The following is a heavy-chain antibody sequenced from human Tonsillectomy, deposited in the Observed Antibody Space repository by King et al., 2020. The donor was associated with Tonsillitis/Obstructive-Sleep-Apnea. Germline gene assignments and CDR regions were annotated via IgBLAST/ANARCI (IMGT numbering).Heavy chain of an antibody. CDR1: GFTFDDYT. CDR3: VRAGTTIDYYYGMDV. CDR2: ISRDGGST. Sequence: VQLVESGGVVVQPGGSLRLSCAASGFTFDDYTMHWVRQVPGKGLEWVSLISRDGGSTNYADSVKGRLTISRDNSKNSLYLQMNSLRTEDTALYYCVRAGTTIDYYYGMDVWGQGTTDTVSS. V-gene: IGHV3-43*01. D-gene: IGHD1-1*01. J-gene: IGHJ6*02.